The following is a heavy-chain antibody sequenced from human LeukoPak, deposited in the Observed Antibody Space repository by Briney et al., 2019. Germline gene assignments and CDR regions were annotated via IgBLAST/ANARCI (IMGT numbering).Heavy chain of an antibody. CDR3: ARDRDSSGYYPYFDY. V-gene: IGHV1-18*01. D-gene: IGHD3-22*01. J-gene: IGHJ4*02. Sequence: ASVKVSCKASGYTFTSYGISWVRQAPGQGLEWMGWISAYNGNTNYAQKLQGRVTMTTDTSTSTAYMELSSLRSEDTAVYYCARDRDSSGYYPYFDYWGQGTLVTVSS. CDR2: ISAYNGNT. CDR1: GYTFTSYG.